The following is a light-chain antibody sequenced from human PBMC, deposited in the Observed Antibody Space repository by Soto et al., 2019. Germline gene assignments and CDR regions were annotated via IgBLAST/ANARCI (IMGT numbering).Light chain of an antibody. CDR1: QSVSSY. CDR3: QQYGNSPQT. V-gene: IGKV3-20*01. J-gene: IGKJ1*01. Sequence: EIVLSQSPATLSLSAGERATLSCRASQSVSSYLAWYQQKPGQAPRLLIYGASSRATGIPNRFSGSGSGTDFTLTISRLDPEDFAVYYCQQYGNSPQTFGQGTKVDIK. CDR2: GAS.